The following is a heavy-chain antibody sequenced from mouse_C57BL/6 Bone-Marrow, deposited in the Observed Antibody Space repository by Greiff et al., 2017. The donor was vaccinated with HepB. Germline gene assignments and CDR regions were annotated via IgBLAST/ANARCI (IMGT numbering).Heavy chain of an antibody. CDR1: GYTFTSYG. D-gene: IGHD2-3*01. J-gene: IGHJ3*01. CDR3: AGYYIAY. Sequence: QVQLKQSGAELARPGPSVKLSCKASGYTFTSYGISWVKQRTGQGLEWIGEIYPRSGNTYYNEKFKGKATLTADKSSSTAYMELRSLTSEDSAVYFCAGYYIAYWGQGTLVTVSA. V-gene: IGHV1-81*01. CDR2: IYPRSGNT.